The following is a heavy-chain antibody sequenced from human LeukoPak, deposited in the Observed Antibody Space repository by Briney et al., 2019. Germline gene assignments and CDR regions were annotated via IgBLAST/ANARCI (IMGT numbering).Heavy chain of an antibody. D-gene: IGHD1-1*01. J-gene: IGHJ4*02. CDR2: IYYSGTT. CDR1: GGSFGAYY. Sequence: SETLSLTCAVYGGSFGAYYWNWIRQPPGKGLEWIGNIYYSGTTYYNPSLKSRVTISVDTSKKQFSLTLNSVTAADTAVYFCARFKQLGRSLDSWGLGSLVTVSS. CDR3: ARFKQLGRSLDS. V-gene: IGHV4-34*01.